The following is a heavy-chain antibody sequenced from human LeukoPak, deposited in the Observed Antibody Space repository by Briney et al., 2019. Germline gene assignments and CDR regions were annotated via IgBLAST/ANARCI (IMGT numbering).Heavy chain of an antibody. J-gene: IGHJ4*02. Sequence: SETLSLTCAVYGGSFSGYYWSWIRQPPGKGLEWIGEINHSGSTNYNPSLKSRVTISVDTSKNQFSLKLSSVTAADTAVYYCASSGRFLEQPWILHYFDYWGQGTLVTVSS. CDR2: INHSGST. CDR1: GGSFSGYY. V-gene: IGHV4-34*01. D-gene: IGHD3-3*01. CDR3: ASSGRFLEQPWILHYFDY.